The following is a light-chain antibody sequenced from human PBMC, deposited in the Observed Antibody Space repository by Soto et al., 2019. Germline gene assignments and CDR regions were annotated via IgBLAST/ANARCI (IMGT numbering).Light chain of an antibody. CDR2: EVT. V-gene: IGLV2-14*01. CDR3: SSYTTSSPYV. Sequence: QSALTQPASVSGSPGQSITISCTGTSNDIGGYEYVSWYQQYPDKAPKLIIYEVTYRPSGVSNRFSGSKSGNTASLTISGLLAEDEAHYYCSSYTTSSPYVFGSGTKRTVL. CDR1: SNDIGGYEY. J-gene: IGLJ1*01.